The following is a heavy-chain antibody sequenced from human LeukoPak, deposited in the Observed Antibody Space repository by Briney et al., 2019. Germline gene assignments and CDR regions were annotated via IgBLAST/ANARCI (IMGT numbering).Heavy chain of an antibody. D-gene: IGHD6-19*01. CDR1: GYSFTSYW. CDR3: ARHRGYSSGWTPHHLYYYYYMDV. V-gene: IGHV5-51*01. CDR2: IYPGDSDT. J-gene: IGHJ6*03. Sequence: GESLKISCKGSGYSFTSYWIGWVRQMPGKGLEWMGIIYPGDSDTRYSPSFQGQVTISADKSISTAYLQWSSLKASDTAMYYCARHRGYSSGWTPHHLYYYYYMDVWGKGTTVTISS.